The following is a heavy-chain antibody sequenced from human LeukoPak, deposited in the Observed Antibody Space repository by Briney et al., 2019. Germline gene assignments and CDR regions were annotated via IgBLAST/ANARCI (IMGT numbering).Heavy chain of an antibody. V-gene: IGHV4-59*02. CDR1: GGSVSDYY. Sequence: SETLSLTCTISGGSVSDYYWSWIRQSPGKGLEWIGYIYYTGSTTYNPSLKSRVTMSADTSKNQFSLKLSSVTAADTAVYYCARGGAAAGEVPNYWGQGTLVTVSS. D-gene: IGHD6-25*01. J-gene: IGHJ4*02. CDR2: IYYTGST. CDR3: ARGGAAAGEVPNY.